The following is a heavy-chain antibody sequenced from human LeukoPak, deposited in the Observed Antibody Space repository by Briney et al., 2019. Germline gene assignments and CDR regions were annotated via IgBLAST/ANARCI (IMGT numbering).Heavy chain of an antibody. CDR1: GYSFTSFW. D-gene: IGHD6-13*01. V-gene: IGHV5-51*01. J-gene: IGHJ4*02. CDR2: IYPGDSDT. Sequence: GESLKISCKGSGYSFTSFWIGWVPQVPGEGLGWMGIIYPGDSDTRYSPSFQGQVTISADKSISTAYLQWSSLKASDTAMYYCARLLAAPRSGVDYWGQGTLVTVSS. CDR3: ARLLAAPRSGVDY.